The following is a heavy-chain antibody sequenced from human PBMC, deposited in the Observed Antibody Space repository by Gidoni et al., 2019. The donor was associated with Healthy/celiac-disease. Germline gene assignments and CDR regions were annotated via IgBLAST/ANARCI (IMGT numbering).Heavy chain of an antibody. V-gene: IGHV4-31*03. J-gene: IGHJ4*02. CDR3: ARAPDYGDYNFDY. CDR2: IDYSGSP. D-gene: IGHD4-17*01. CDR1: GGSISSGGYH. Sequence: QVQLQESGPGLVQPSQTLSLTCPVSGGSISSGGYHLSWIRQSPGKGLEWIGYIDYSGSPYYNPSLKSRVTISVDTSKNQLSLKLSSVTAADTAVYYCARAPDYGDYNFDYWCQGTLVTVSS.